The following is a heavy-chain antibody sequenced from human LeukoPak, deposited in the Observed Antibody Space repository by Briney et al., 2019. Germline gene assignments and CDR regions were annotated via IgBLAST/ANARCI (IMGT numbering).Heavy chain of an antibody. CDR3: ARLIGGYAPNTFDY. V-gene: IGHV4-38-2*01. Sequence: PSETLSLTCAVSDYSISSGYYWGWIRQPPGKGLEWIGSIYHSGSTYYNPSLKSRVTISVDTSKNQFSLKLSSVTAADTAVCYCARLIGGYAPNTFDYWGQGTLVTVSS. CDR2: IYHSGST. D-gene: IGHD5-12*01. CDR1: DYSISSGYY. J-gene: IGHJ4*02.